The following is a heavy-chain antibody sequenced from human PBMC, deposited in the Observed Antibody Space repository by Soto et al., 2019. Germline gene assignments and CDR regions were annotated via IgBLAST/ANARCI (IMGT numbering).Heavy chain of an antibody. Sequence: QLQLQESGPGLVKPSETLSLTCTVSGGSISSSSYYWGWIRQPPGKGLEWMGSIYYSGSTYYNPSLKSRVTISVDTSKNQFTLKLSSVTAAYTAVYYCARVHIIHDYGDSRDSYWFDPWAQGTLVTVSS. D-gene: IGHD4-17*01. CDR3: ARVHIIHDYGDSRDSYWFDP. J-gene: IGHJ5*02. CDR1: GGSISSSSYY. CDR2: IYYSGST. V-gene: IGHV4-39*01.